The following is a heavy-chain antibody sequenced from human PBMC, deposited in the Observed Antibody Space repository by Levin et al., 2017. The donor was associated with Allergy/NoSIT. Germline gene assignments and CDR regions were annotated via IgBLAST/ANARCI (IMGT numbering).Heavy chain of an antibody. J-gene: IGHJ5*02. Sequence: SGPTLVKPTQTLTLTCTFSGFSLTTAGVAVGWIRQPPGKALEWLALLYWDDDKRYSPSLKNRLTITKDTSKNQVVLTLTNMDPVDTATYYCARARYYDLEGKWFDPWGQGTLVTVSS. CDR3: ARARYYDLEGKWFDP. CDR2: LYWDDDK. CDR1: GFSLTTAGVA. D-gene: IGHD3-3*01. V-gene: IGHV2-5*02.